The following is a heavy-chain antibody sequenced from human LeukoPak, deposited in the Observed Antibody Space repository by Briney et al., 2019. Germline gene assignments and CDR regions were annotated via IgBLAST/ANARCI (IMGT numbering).Heavy chain of an antibody. V-gene: IGHV3-7*03. Sequence: GGSLRLACATAGFTVSSYWMGWVRQAGGKGRGWVANIKEDGSKKFSVDSLNARFTISRDNAKNSLYLHMNTLRVEDTAVSYCARDWFDGDYYRFDYWGQGTLVTVSS. CDR2: IKEDGSKK. J-gene: IGHJ4*02. CDR1: GFTVSSYW. D-gene: IGHD4-17*01. CDR3: ARDWFDGDYYRFDY.